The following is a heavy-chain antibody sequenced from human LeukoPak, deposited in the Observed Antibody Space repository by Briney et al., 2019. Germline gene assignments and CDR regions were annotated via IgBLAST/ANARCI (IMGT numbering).Heavy chain of an antibody. CDR2: IRKDGSHK. V-gene: IGHV3-30*02. Sequence: GGSLRLSCGASGFTFSDHDMHWVRQAPGKGLEWVTFIRKDGSHKFYVDSVRGRFTISRDNSKNTLYLQMNSLRAEDTAVYYCAKGSSVRTFDYWGQGTLVTVSS. CDR1: GFTFSDHD. J-gene: IGHJ4*02. D-gene: IGHD3-10*01. CDR3: AKGSSVRTFDY.